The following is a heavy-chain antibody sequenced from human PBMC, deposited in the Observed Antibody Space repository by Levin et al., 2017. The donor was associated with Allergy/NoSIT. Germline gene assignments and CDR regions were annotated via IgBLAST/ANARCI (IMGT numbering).Heavy chain of an antibody. J-gene: IGHJ6*03. CDR3: ARVGGDGYSGYYMDV. Sequence: LSLTCAASGFTFSDYYMSWIRQAPGKGLEWVSYISSSGSTIYYADSVKGRFTISRDNAKNSLYLQMNSLRAEDTAVYYCARVGGDGYSGYYMDVWGKGTTVTVSS. CDR2: ISSSGSTI. D-gene: IGHD5-12*01. CDR1: GFTFSDYY. V-gene: IGHV3-11*01.